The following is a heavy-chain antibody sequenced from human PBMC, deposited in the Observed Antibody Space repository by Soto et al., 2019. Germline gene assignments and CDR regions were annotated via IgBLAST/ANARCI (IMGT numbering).Heavy chain of an antibody. CDR1: GFTFSSYA. V-gene: IGHV3-30*04. J-gene: IGHJ4*02. D-gene: IGHD3-9*01. CDR2: ISYDGSNK. Sequence: GGSLRLSCAASGFTFSSYAMSWVRQAPGKGLEWVAVISYDGSNKYYADSVKGRFTISRDNSKNTLYLQMNSLRAEDTAVYYCAKDGGVLRYFDWPYNHWGQGTLVTVSS. CDR3: AKDGGVLRYFDWPYNH.